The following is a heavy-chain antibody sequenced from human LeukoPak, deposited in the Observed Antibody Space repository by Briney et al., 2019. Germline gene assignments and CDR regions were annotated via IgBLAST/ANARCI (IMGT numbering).Heavy chain of an antibody. J-gene: IGHJ4*02. CDR2: INTGGST. CDR1: GFKVSSNY. Sequence: PGGSLGLSCAASGFKVSSNYMSWVRQAPGKGLAWVSLINTGGSTYYADSVKGRFTMSRDNSKSMLYLQMDSLRAEDTAVYYCARVYNNSYFDHWGQGTLVTVSS. V-gene: IGHV3-53*01. D-gene: IGHD2/OR15-2a*01. CDR3: ARVYNNSYFDH.